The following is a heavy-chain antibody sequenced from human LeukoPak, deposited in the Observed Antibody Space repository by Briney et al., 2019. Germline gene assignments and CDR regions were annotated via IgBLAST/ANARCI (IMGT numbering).Heavy chain of an antibody. CDR3: ARVPGEGYYDSSGYYH. V-gene: IGHV1-46*01. CDR1: GYTFTTYC. Sequence: ASVKVSCKASGYTFTTYCMHWVRQAPGQGLEWMGIINPSGGSTSYAQKFQGRVTMTGDTSTSTVYMELSSLTSEDTAVYYCARVPGEGYYDSSGYYHWGQGTLVTVSS. CDR2: INPSGGST. J-gene: IGHJ5*02. D-gene: IGHD3-22*01.